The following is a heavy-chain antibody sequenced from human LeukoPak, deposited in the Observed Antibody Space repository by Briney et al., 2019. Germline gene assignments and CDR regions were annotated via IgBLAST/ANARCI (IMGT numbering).Heavy chain of an antibody. D-gene: IGHD2-2*01. Sequence: ASVKVSCKASGYTFFNYGLSWVRQAPGQGLEWMGRINTYNGDTDYAQNVRGRVIMTTDTSTSTGYMELRGLRSDDTAVYYCARDGVVIRGAFTLSYNAMDVWGQGTTVAVSS. CDR1: GYTFFNYG. CDR2: INTYNGDT. V-gene: IGHV1-18*01. J-gene: IGHJ6*02. CDR3: ARDGVVIRGAFTLSYNAMDV.